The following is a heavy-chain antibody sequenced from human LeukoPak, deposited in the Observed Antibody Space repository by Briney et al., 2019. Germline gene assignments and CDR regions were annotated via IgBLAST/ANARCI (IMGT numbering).Heavy chain of an antibody. Sequence: SETLSLTCAVYGGSFSGYYWSWIRQPPGKELEWIGEINHSGSTNYNPSLKSRVTISVDTSKNQFSLKLSSVTAADTAVYYCARGQRKYSHGFPPDYYYYYGMDVWGQGTTVTVSS. CDR1: GGSFSGYY. CDR3: ARGQRKYSHGFPPDYYYYYGMDV. D-gene: IGHD5-18*01. J-gene: IGHJ6*02. CDR2: INHSGST. V-gene: IGHV4-34*01.